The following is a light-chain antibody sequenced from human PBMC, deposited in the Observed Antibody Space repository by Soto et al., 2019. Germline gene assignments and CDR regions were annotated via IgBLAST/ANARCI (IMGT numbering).Light chain of an antibody. CDR3: QQYGSSPLT. J-gene: IGKJ4*01. CDR2: GAS. Sequence: EIVLTQSPCTQSFSPLERASLSCRASQSVSSSYLAWYQQKPGQAPRLLIYGASSRATGIPDRFSGSGSETDFTLTISRLEPEDFAVYYCQQYGSSPLTFGGGTKVDIK. CDR1: QSVSSSY. V-gene: IGKV3-20*01.